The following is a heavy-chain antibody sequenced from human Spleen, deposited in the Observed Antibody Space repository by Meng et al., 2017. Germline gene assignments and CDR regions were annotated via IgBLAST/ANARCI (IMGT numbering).Heavy chain of an antibody. D-gene: IGHD6-19*01. CDR2: MYYTGST. CDR1: GGSISSYY. Sequence: SETLSLTCTVSGGSISSYYWSWIRQPPGKGLEWIGYMYYTGSTNYNPSLKSRVTISVDTSKNQVSLQLSSVTAAATAVYYCARGQWLPSVAFDYWGQGTLVTVSS. CDR3: ARGQWLPSVAFDY. J-gene: IGHJ4*02. V-gene: IGHV4-59*01.